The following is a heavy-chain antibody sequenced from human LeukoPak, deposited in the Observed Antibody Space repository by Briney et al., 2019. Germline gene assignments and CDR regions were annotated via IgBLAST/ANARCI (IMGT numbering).Heavy chain of an antibody. J-gene: IGHJ4*02. Sequence: GASVKVSCKASGYTFTGYYMHWVRQAPGQGLEWMGWINPNSGGTNYAKKFQGRVTMTRDTSISTAYMELSRLRSDDTAVYYCARGPDYGDYCWDYWGQGTLVTVSS. CDR1: GYTFTGYY. CDR3: ARGPDYGDYCWDY. CDR2: INPNSGGT. D-gene: IGHD4-17*01. V-gene: IGHV1-2*02.